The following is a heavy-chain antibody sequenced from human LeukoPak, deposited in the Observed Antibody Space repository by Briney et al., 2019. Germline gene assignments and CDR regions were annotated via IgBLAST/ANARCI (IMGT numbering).Heavy chain of an antibody. D-gene: IGHD2-15*01. CDR1: GFTFSNYW. CDR3: ARGILTYCGGGSCIGEHAFDI. V-gene: IGHV3-7*01. J-gene: IGHJ3*02. CDR2: IKLDGSEI. Sequence: GGSLRLSCAVSGFTFSNYWMSWVRQAPGKGLEWVANIKLDGSEIYYGDSVKGRFTISGDNAKNLLYLHMNSLRTEDTAVYYCARGILTYCGGGSCIGEHAFDIWGQGTMVTVSS.